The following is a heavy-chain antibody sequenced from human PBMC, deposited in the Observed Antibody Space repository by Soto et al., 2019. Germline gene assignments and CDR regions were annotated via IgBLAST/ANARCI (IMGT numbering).Heavy chain of an antibody. CDR1: GFTFSNYG. D-gene: IGHD6-19*01. Sequence: VQLLESGGGLVQPGGSLRLSCAASGFTFSNYGMTWVRQAPGKGLEWVSGMSRDGGVTDYTDSVKGRFTISRDISKNTLYLQTNSLRAEDTAVYYCAKIDKFNPQSSGWANRFDYWGQGTLVTVSS. V-gene: IGHV3-23*01. J-gene: IGHJ4*02. CDR3: AKIDKFNPQSSGWANRFDY. CDR2: MSRDGGVT.